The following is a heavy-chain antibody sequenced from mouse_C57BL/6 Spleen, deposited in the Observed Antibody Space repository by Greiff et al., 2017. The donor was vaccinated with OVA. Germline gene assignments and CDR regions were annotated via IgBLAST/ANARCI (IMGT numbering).Heavy chain of an antibody. J-gene: IGHJ4*01. CDR3: ARGDYDYDDGYAMDY. D-gene: IGHD2-4*01. Sequence: QVQLQESGPELVKPGASVKISCKASGYAFSSSWMNWVKQRPGKGLEWIGRIYPGDGDTNYNGKFKGKATLTEDKSSSTAYMQLSSLTSEASAVYFCARGDYDYDDGYAMDYWGQGTSVTVSS. CDR1: GYAFSSSW. CDR2: IYPGDGDT. V-gene: IGHV1-82*01.